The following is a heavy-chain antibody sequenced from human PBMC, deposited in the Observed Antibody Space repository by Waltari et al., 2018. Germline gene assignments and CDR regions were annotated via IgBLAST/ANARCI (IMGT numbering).Heavy chain of an antibody. CDR1: GFTFSSYE. CDR2: INRGASNI. Sequence: EVQVVESGGGLVQPGGSVRLSCAASGFTFSSYERNWVRQAPGRGLEWVSYINRGASNIKYADSGKGRFTISRDNAKSSLFLQMNSLRAEDAAVYYCAREMLPNDGYGMDVWGQGTTVSVSS. V-gene: IGHV3-48*03. J-gene: IGHJ6*02. CDR3: AREMLPNDGYGMDV. D-gene: IGHD2-15*01.